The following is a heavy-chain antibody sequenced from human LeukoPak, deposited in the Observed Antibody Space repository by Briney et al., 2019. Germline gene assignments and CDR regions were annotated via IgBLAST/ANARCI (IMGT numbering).Heavy chain of an antibody. D-gene: IGHD4-17*01. CDR3: ARGRIRYNWFDP. CDR2: IYTSGST. CDR1: GGSISSGSYY. V-gene: IGHV4-61*02. J-gene: IGHJ5*02. Sequence: SQTLSLTCTVSGGSISSGSYYWSWIRQPAGKGLEWIGRIYTSGSTNYNPSLKSRVTISVDTSKNQFSLKLSSVTAADTAVYYCARGRIRYNWFDPWGQGTLVTVSS.